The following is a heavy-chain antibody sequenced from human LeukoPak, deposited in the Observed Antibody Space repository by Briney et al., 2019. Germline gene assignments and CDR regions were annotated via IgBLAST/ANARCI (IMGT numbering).Heavy chain of an antibody. CDR2: ISSSSSTI. J-gene: IGHJ5*02. V-gene: IGHV3-48*04. CDR3: AKGPGARGHFNWFDP. D-gene: IGHD4/OR15-4a*01. CDR1: GFTFSSYS. Sequence: GGSLRLSCAASGFTFSSYSMNWVRQAPGKGLEWVSYISSSSSTIYYADSVKGRFTISRDNAKNSLYLQMNSLRAEDTAVYYCAKGPGARGHFNWFDPWGQGTLVTVSS.